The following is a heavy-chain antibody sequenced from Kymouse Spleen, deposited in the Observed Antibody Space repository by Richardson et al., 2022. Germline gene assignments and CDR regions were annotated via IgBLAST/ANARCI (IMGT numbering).Heavy chain of an antibody. J-gene: IGHJ6*02. Sequence: EVQLVESGGGLVQPGGSLRLSCAASGFTFSSYWMSWVRQAPGKGLEWVANIKQDGSEKYYVDSVKGRFTISRDNAKNSLYLQMNSLRAEDTAVYYCARGDWNHQYYYYGMDVWGQGTTVTVSS. D-gene: IGHD1-1*01,IGHD1-14*01,IGHD1-20*01. CDR2: IKQDGSEK. V-gene: IGHV3-7*01. CDR1: GFTFSSYW. CDR3: ARGDWNHQYYYYGMDV.